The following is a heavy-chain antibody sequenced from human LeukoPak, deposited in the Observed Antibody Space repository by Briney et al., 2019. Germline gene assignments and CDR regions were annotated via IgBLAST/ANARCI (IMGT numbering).Heavy chain of an antibody. Sequence: GGSLRLSCAASGFTFSRYGMSWVRQAPGKGLEWVSAISGSGGSTYYADSVKGRFTISRDNSKNTLYLQMNSLRAEDTAVYYCAKEKLPAARVHYFDYWGQGTLVTVSS. CDR1: GFTFSRYG. J-gene: IGHJ4*02. CDR2: ISGSGGST. CDR3: AKEKLPAARVHYFDY. V-gene: IGHV3-23*01. D-gene: IGHD2-2*01.